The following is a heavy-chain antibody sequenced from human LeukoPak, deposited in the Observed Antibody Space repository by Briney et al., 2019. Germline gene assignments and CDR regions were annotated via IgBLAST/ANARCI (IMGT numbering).Heavy chain of an antibody. D-gene: IGHD3-10*01. V-gene: IGHV3-7*04. CDR3: ARGISAVP. Sequence: PGGSLRLSCAASGFTFSNYGMSWVRQAPGKGLEWVANIDQDGSEKYYVESVKGRFTISRDNAKNSLFLQMNSLRAEDTAVYYCARGISAVPWGQGTLVTVSS. CDR2: IDQDGSEK. CDR1: GFTFSNYG. J-gene: IGHJ5*02.